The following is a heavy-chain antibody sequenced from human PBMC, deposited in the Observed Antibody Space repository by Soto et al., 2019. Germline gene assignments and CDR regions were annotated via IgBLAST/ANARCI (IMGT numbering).Heavy chain of an antibody. CDR1: GFTVSSNY. J-gene: IGHJ4*02. V-gene: IGHV3-66*04. Sequence: GGSLRLSCAASGFTVSSNYMSWVRQAPGKGLEWVSVIYSGGSTYYADSVKGRFTISRDNSKNTLYLQMNSLRAEDTAVYYCARRRRSYGPIAYWGQGTLVTVSS. CDR3: ARRRRSYGPIAY. D-gene: IGHD5-18*01. CDR2: IYSGGST.